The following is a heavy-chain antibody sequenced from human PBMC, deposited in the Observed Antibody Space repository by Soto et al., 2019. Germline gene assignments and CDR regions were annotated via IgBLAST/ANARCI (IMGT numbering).Heavy chain of an antibody. CDR2: INPSGGST. D-gene: IGHD5-18*01. V-gene: IGHV1-46*01. J-gene: IGHJ6*02. CDR3: ARGDPRYSYGWTPGYYYGMDV. CDR1: GHTFTSYY. Sequence: ASVKVSCKASGHTFTSYYMHWVRQAPGQGLEWMGIINPSGGSTSYAQKFQGRVTVTRDTSTSTVYMELSSLRSEDTAVYYCARGDPRYSYGWTPGYYYGMDVWGQGTTVTVSS.